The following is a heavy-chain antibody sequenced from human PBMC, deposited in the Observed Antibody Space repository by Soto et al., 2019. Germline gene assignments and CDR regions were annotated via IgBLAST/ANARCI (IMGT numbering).Heavy chain of an antibody. CDR3: TTDYRESLGYCSGGSCYYYYGMDV. V-gene: IGHV3-15*07. CDR2: IKSKTDGGTT. Sequence: GGSLRLSCAASGFTFSNAWMNWVRQAPGKGLEWVGRIKSKTDGGTTDYAAPVKGRFTISRDDSKNTLYLQMNSLKTEDTAVYYCTTDYRESLGYCSGGSCYYYYGMDVWGQGTTVTVSS. J-gene: IGHJ6*02. CDR1: GFTFSNAW. D-gene: IGHD2-15*01.